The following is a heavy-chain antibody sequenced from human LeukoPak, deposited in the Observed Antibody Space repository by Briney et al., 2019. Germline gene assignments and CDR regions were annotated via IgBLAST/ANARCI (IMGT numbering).Heavy chain of an antibody. CDR2: IYYSGST. CDR3: ARQGGGVVVPAANDWFDP. V-gene: IGHV4-39*01. Sequence: SETLSLTCTVSGGSISSSSYYWGWIRQPPGQGLEWIGSIYYSGSTYYNPSLKSRVTISVDTSKNQFSLKLSSVTAADTAVYYCARQGGGVVVPAANDWFDPWGQGTLVTVSS. J-gene: IGHJ5*02. CDR1: GGSISSSSYY. D-gene: IGHD2-2*01.